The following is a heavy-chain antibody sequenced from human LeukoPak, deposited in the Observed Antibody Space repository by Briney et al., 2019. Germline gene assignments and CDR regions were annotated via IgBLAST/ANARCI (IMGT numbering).Heavy chain of an antibody. Sequence: GGSLRLSCAASEFTFSSYSMSWVRQAPGKGLKWVSSISSQSTYIYSADSLKGRFAISRDNAKNSLYLQMNSLRAEDTAVYYCARDPHLSGWSDYWGQGTLVTVSS. CDR2: ISSQSTYI. CDR3: ARDPHLSGWSDY. D-gene: IGHD6-19*01. V-gene: IGHV3-21*01. CDR1: EFTFSSYS. J-gene: IGHJ4*02.